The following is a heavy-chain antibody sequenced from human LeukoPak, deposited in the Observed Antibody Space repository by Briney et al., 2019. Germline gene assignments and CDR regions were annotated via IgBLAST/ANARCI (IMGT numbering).Heavy chain of an antibody. CDR1: GGSISSGGYY. CDR2: IYYSGST. CDR3: ARETVGATEYYFDY. J-gene: IGHJ4*02. Sequence: SQTLSLTCTVSGGSISSGGYYWSWIRQHPGKGRELIGYIYYSGSTYYNPSLKSRVTISVDTSKNQFSLKLSSVTAADTAVYYCARETVGATEYYFDYWGQGTLVTVSS. V-gene: IGHV4-31*03. D-gene: IGHD1-26*01.